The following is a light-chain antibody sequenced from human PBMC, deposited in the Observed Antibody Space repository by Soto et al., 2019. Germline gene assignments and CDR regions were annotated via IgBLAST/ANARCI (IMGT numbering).Light chain of an antibody. Sequence: EIVMTQSPATLPLSQGERAALSARASQSINSSLAWYQQKPGQPPRLLISGASTRPTGFPARFTGTESGSEFTLTISGLQSEDFAVYYCQQGHNWPLTFGQGTRLEI. CDR1: QSINSS. CDR2: GAS. J-gene: IGKJ2*01. CDR3: QQGHNWPLT. V-gene: IGKV3-15*01.